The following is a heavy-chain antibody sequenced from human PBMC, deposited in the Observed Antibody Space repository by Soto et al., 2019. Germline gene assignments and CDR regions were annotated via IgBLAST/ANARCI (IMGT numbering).Heavy chain of an antibody. CDR3: ARGRYAAY. CDR1: GYAFTTYG. Sequence: QVHLVQSGAEVKKPGASVKVSCQASGYAFTTYGITWVRQAPGQGLEWMGWISAHNGNTNYAQKLQGRVTVTRATSPSTAYMELRTLTSDDTAVYYCARGRYAAYWGQGALVTVSS. CDR2: ISAHNGNT. D-gene: IGHD1-1*01. J-gene: IGHJ4*02. V-gene: IGHV1-18*01.